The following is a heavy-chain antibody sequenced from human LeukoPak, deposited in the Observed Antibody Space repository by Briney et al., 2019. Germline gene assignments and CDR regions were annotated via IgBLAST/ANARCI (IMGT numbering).Heavy chain of an antibody. CDR1: GYTFTGYY. CDR3: ASEDYPLEGKIDY. V-gene: IGHV1-2*02. D-gene: IGHD4-11*01. CDR2: INPNSGGT. J-gene: IGHJ4*02. Sequence: GASLKVSCRASGYTFTGYYMHWVRQAPGQGLEWMGWINPNSGGTNYAQKFQGRVTMTRDTSISTAYMELSRLRSDDTAVYYCASEDYPLEGKIDYWGQGTLVTVSS.